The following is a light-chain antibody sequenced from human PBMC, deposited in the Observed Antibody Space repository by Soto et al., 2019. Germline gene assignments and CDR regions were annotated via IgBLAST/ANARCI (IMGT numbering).Light chain of an antibody. CDR1: RSNIGNNA. V-gene: IGLV1-36*01. CDR3: AVWDDNLNGVV. J-gene: IGLJ2*01. CDR2: YDA. Sequence: QSVLTQPPSVSESPRQRVTISCSGSRSNIGNNAVNWYQQLPGKAPNLLIYYDALLSSGVSDRFSGSKSGTSASLAISGLQSEDEAEDDCAVWDDNLNGVVFGGGTKLTVL.